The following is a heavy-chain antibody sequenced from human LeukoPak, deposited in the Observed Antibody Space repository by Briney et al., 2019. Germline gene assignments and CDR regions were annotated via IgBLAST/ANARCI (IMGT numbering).Heavy chain of an antibody. Sequence: GGSLRLSCAASGFTFSRNWMHWVRQAPGKGLVWVSRINSDGSSTNYADSVKGRFTISRDNAKNTLHLQMNSLRAEDTAVYYCVRDLGIAVAPGYWGQGTLVTVPS. CDR2: INSDGSST. CDR3: VRDLGIAVAPGY. V-gene: IGHV3-74*01. J-gene: IGHJ4*02. D-gene: IGHD6-19*01. CDR1: GFTFSRNW.